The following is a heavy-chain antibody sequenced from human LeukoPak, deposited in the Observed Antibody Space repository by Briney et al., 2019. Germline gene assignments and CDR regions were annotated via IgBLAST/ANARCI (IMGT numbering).Heavy chain of an antibody. CDR3: ARVWYCSSSSCYQIDY. V-gene: IGHV5-10-1*01. CDR2: IDPSDSYT. D-gene: IGHD2-2*01. J-gene: IGHJ4*02. Sequence: GESLKISCKGSGYGFTSYWISWVRQMPGKGLERMGRIDPSDSYTNYSPSFQGHVTISADKSISTAYLQWSSLKASDTAMYYCARVWYCSSSSCYQIDYWGQGTLVTVSS. CDR1: GYGFTSYW.